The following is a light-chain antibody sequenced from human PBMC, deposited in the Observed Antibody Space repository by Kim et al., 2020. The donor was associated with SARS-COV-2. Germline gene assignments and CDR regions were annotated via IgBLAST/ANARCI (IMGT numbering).Light chain of an antibody. J-gene: IGKJ2*01. Sequence: SAAIGDRVTITCRARQSVSSYLSWYQQKPGKAPKLLIYTASSLYSGVPSRFSGGGSGTDFTLTISSLQPEDFATYYCQQSYSTPGTFGQGTKLEI. V-gene: IGKV1-39*01. CDR1: QSVSSY. CDR3: QQSYSTPGT. CDR2: TAS.